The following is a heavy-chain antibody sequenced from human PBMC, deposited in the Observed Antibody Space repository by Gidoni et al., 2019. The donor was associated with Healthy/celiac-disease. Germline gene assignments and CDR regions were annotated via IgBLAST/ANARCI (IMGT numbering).Heavy chain of an antibody. Sequence: QVQLVQSGAEVKKPGSSVKVSCKAAGGTCSSYAISWVRPAPGQGLEWMGGIIPIFGTANYAQKFQGRVTITADESTSTAYMELSSLRSEDTAVYYCARDGGLAYCGGDCSDGMDVWGQGTTVTVSS. CDR3: ARDGGLAYCGGDCSDGMDV. V-gene: IGHV1-69*01. D-gene: IGHD2-21*02. J-gene: IGHJ6*02. CDR2: IIPIFGTA. CDR1: GGTCSSYA.